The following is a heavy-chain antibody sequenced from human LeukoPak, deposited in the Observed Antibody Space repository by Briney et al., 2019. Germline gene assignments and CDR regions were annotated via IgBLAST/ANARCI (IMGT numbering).Heavy chain of an antibody. Sequence: SETLSLTCTVSGGFISSYYWSWIRQPPGKGLEWIGYIYYSGSTNYNPSLKSRVTISVDTSKNQFSLKLSSVTAAGTAVYYCARVGYCSGGSCPEGNWFNPWGQGTLVTVSS. D-gene: IGHD2-15*01. CDR3: ARVGYCSGGSCPEGNWFNP. J-gene: IGHJ5*02. CDR2: IYYSGST. CDR1: GGFISSYY. V-gene: IGHV4-59*01.